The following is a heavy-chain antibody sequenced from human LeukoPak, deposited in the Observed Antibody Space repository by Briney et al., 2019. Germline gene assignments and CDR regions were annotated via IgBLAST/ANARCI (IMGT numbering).Heavy chain of an antibody. CDR1: GFTFSSYA. J-gene: IGHJ4*02. D-gene: IGHD6-19*01. V-gene: IGHV3-23*01. CDR3: AKDESSSGWLPFDY. Sequence: GGSLRLSCAASGFTFSSYAMSLVRQAPGKGLEWVSAISGSGGSTYYADSVKGRFTISRDNSKNTLYLQMNSLRAEDTAVYYCAKDESSSGWLPFDYWGQGTLVTVSS. CDR2: ISGSGGST.